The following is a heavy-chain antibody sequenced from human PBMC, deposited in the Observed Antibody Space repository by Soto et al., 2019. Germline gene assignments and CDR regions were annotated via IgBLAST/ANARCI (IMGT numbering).Heavy chain of an antibody. V-gene: IGHV3-21*01. CDR3: ARGDYSNYVSREYYYYYYGMDV. Sequence: GGSLRLSCAASGFTFSSYSMNWVRQAPGKGLEWVSSISSSSSYIYYADSVKGRFTISRDNAKNSLYLQMNSLRAEDTAVYYCARGDYSNYVSREYYYYYYGMDVWGQGTTVTVSS. J-gene: IGHJ6*02. CDR1: GFTFSSYS. CDR2: ISSSSSYI. D-gene: IGHD4-4*01.